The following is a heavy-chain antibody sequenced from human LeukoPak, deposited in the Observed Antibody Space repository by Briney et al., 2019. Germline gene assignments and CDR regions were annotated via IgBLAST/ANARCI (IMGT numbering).Heavy chain of an antibody. CDR1: GGSMNTYY. J-gene: IGHJ6*03. V-gene: IGHV4-4*07. D-gene: IGHD2-2*01. CDR3: ARERGLWHGYDYCMDV. CDR2: IHTSGNG. Sequence: SETLSLTCTVSGGSMNTYYWSWIRQSAGKGLEWIGRIHTSGNGDYNPSLESRLTMSVGTSKNQFSLRLSPVTAADTAVYYCARERGLWHGYDYCMDVWGRGTTVTVSS.